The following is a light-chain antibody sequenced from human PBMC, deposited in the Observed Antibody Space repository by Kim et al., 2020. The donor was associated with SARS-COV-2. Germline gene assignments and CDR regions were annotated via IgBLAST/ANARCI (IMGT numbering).Light chain of an antibody. J-gene: IGLJ1*01. V-gene: IGLV2-8*01. Sequence: QSALTQPPSASGSPGQSVTISCSGASSGFGGYGGYTYVSWYQQHPVNATKIIIYKVTKRPSGVPNRCSGSEYGYTAFLTVSGLQDEDEADYYCTTHANSDYIFGTGTKVTVL. CDR1: SSGFGGYGGYTY. CDR2: KVT. CDR3: TTHANSDYI.